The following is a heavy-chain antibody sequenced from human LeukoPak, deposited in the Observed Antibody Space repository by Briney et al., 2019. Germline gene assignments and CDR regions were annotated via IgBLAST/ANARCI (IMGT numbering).Heavy chain of an antibody. Sequence: GGSLRLSCAASGFTVSSDYMSWVRQAPGKGLEWVSVIYSGGSTYYADSVKGRFTISRDNSINTLYLQMSSLRVEDTAIYYCARDVGAWGTVTTNYWGQGALVTVSS. CDR3: ARDVGAWGTVTTNY. J-gene: IGHJ4*02. D-gene: IGHD4-17*01. V-gene: IGHV3-66*02. CDR2: IYSGGST. CDR1: GFTVSSDY.